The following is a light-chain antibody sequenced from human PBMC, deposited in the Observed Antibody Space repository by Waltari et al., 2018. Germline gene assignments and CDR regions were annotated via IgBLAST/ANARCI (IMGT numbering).Light chain of an antibody. J-gene: IGKJ3*01. V-gene: IGKV4-1*01. CDR1: QSVLFNSNNKNY. CDR3: QQYYTAPKT. CDR2: WAS. Sequence: DIVMTQSPDSLPVSLGERATINCKSSQSVLFNSNNKNYLAWYQQKPGQPPKLLIYWASTRESGVPDRFSGSGSGTDFALTISSLQAEDVAVYYCQQYYTAPKTFGPGTKVDIK.